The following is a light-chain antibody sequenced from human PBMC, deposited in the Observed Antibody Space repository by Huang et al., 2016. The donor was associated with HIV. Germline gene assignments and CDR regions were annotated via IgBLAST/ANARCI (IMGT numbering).Light chain of an antibody. V-gene: IGKV3-20*01. CDR1: QSVSSSY. CDR2: AAS. Sequence: EIVLTQSPGTLSLSPGERATLSCKASQSVSSSYLAWYQQKPGQAPRLLIYAASTRTTGIPDRFSGSGSGTVFTLTISRLEPEDFAVYYCQQFRNSLTFGGGTKVEIK. J-gene: IGKJ4*01. CDR3: QQFRNSLT.